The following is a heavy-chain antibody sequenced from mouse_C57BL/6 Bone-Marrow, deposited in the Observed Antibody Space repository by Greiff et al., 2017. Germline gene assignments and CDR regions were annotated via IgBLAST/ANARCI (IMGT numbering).Heavy chain of an antibody. V-gene: IGHV14-4*01. Sequence: VQLQQSGAELVRPGASVKLSCTASGFNIKDDYMHWVKQRPEQGLEWIGWIDPENGDTEYASKFQGKATITADTSSNKAYLQLSSLTSEDTAVYYCTCNYVDYWGQGTTLTVSS. CDR2: IDPENGDT. J-gene: IGHJ2*01. CDR1: GFNIKDDY. CDR3: TCNYVDY.